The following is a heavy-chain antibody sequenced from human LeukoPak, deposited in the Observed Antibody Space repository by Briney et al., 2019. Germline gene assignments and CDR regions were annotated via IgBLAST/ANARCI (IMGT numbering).Heavy chain of an antibody. Sequence: ASVKVSCKASGYTFTGYYMHWVRQAPGQGLEWMGWINPNSGGTNYAQKFQGRVTMTRDTSISIAYMELSSLRSDDTVVYYCAGSYYDFLFPLGFAFDIWGQGTMVTVSS. CDR2: INPNSGGT. D-gene: IGHD3-3*01. CDR3: AGSYYDFLFPLGFAFDI. J-gene: IGHJ3*02. V-gene: IGHV1-2*02. CDR1: GYTFTGYY.